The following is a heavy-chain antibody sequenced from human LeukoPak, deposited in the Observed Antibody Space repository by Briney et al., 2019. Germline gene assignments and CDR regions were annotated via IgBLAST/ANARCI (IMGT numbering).Heavy chain of an antibody. V-gene: IGHV3-30-3*01. CDR1: GFTFSSYA. CDR2: ISYDGSNK. D-gene: IGHD6-19*01. CDR3: ARSTIAVAALSY. Sequence: PGGSLRLSCAASGFTFSSYAMHWVRQAPGKGLEWVAVISYDGSNKYYADSVKGRFTISRDNSKNTLYLQMNSLRAEDTAVYYCARSTIAVAALSYWGQGTLVTVSS. J-gene: IGHJ4*02.